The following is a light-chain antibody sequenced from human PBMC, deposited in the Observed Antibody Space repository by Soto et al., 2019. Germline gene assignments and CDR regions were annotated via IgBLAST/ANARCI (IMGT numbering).Light chain of an antibody. CDR2: DAS. V-gene: IGKV3-11*01. CDR1: QSVGRN. J-gene: IGKJ4*01. Sequence: EIVLTQSPATLSLSPGERATLSCRASQSVGRNLAWYQQKPGQAPGLLIYDASKRATGIPARFSASGSGTYFTPPISSLEPEDSAVYYCPQGSKGPSLTFGGGTKVDIK. CDR3: PQGSKGPSLT.